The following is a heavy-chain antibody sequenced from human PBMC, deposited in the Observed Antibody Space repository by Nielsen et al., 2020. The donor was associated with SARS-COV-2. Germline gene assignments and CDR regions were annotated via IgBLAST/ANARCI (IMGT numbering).Heavy chain of an antibody. CDR1: GFTFSSYA. J-gene: IGHJ4*02. D-gene: IGHD4-11*01. CDR2: ISYDGSNK. CDR3: AKDHGGYSNN. Sequence: GGSLRLSCAASGFTFSSYAMHWVRQAPGKGLEWVAVISYDGSNKYYADSVKGRFTISRDNSKNTLYLQMNSLRAEDTAVYYCAKDHGGYSNNWGQGTLVTVSS. V-gene: IGHV3-30*04.